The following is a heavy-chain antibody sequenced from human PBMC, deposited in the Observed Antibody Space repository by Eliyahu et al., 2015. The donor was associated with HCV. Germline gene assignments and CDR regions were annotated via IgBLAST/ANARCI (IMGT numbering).Heavy chain of an antibody. Sequence: QVQLVESGGGVVQPGGSLRLXXAASXFPFRSYXIPWVRQAXGKGLEWVAFIRYDGSNKYYADSVKGRFTISRDNSKNTLYLQMNSLRAEDTAVYYCAKDSLDYWTGYYYFDAFDIWGQGTMVTVSS. V-gene: IGHV3-30*02. D-gene: IGHD3/OR15-3a*01. CDR3: AKDSLDYWTGYYYFDAFDI. J-gene: IGHJ3*02. CDR1: XFPFRSYX. CDR2: IRYDGSNK.